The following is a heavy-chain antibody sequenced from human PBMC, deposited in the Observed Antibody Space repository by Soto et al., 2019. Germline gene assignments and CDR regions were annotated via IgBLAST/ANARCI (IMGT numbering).Heavy chain of an antibody. D-gene: IGHD3-22*01. CDR2: ISYDGSNK. CDR3: ARGTKPTYYYDSSGYSLLDY. Sequence: GGSLRLSCAASGFTFSSYAMHWVRQAPGKGLEWVAVISYDGSNKYYADSVKGRFTISRDNSKNTLYLQMNSLRAEDTAVYYCARGTKPTYYYDSSGYSLLDYWGQGTLVTVSS. V-gene: IGHV3-30-3*01. CDR1: GFTFSSYA. J-gene: IGHJ4*02.